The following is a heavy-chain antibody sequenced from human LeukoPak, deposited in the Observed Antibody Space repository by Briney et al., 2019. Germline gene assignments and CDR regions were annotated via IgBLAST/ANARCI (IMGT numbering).Heavy chain of an antibody. Sequence: GGSLRLSCAASGVTFSSFVMSWVRQAPGKGLEWVSVISDSGTTTYYADSVKGRFTISRDNSKNTLYLQMNSLRAEDTAVYYCAKNYDGSGRFYLHFDYWGQGTLVTVSS. CDR2: ISDSGTTT. CDR3: AKNYDGSGRFYLHFDY. J-gene: IGHJ4*02. CDR1: GVTFSSFV. D-gene: IGHD3-10*01. V-gene: IGHV3-23*01.